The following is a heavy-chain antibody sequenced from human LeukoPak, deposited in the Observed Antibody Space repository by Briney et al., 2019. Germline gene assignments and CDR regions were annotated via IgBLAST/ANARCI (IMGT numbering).Heavy chain of an antibody. CDR1: GFTFSNYW. CDR3: AREGGSFSNYFDY. J-gene: IGHJ4*02. Sequence: GGSLRLSCAASGFTFSNYWMSWVRQAPGKGLEWVANIKQDGSEKYYVDSVKGRFTISRDNAKNSLYLQMNSLRAEDTAVYYCAREGGSFSNYFDYWGQGTLVTVSS. V-gene: IGHV3-7*03. D-gene: IGHD1-26*01. CDR2: IKQDGSEK.